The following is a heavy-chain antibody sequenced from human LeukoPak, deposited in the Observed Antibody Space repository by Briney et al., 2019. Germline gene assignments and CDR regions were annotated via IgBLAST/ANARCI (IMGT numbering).Heavy chain of an antibody. V-gene: IGHV1-18*01. CDR1: GYSFTSYG. Sequence: ASAKVSCTASGYSFTSYGISWVRQAPGQGFGWMGWISGYSRNTYYAQKLQDRVTMTTDTPTSTAYMELRSLRSDDTAIYYCARGAVTVYGSVDYWGQGTLVTVSS. J-gene: IGHJ4*02. CDR2: ISGYSRNT. D-gene: IGHD4-11*01. CDR3: ARGAVTVYGSVDY.